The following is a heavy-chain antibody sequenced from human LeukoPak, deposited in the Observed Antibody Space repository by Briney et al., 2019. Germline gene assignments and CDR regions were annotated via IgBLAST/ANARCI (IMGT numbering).Heavy chain of an antibody. Sequence: SEPLSLTCTVSGGSISSSSYYWGWIRQPPGKGLEWIGCIYYSGRTYYNPSLKSQVTIYVDTSKNKFSLKLSSVSAADTAVYYCARRLYDSSGYWYPFDYWGQGTLVTVSS. V-gene: IGHV4-39*01. J-gene: IGHJ4*02. CDR3: ARRLYDSSGYWYPFDY. D-gene: IGHD3-22*01. CDR1: GGSISSSSYY. CDR2: IYYSGRT.